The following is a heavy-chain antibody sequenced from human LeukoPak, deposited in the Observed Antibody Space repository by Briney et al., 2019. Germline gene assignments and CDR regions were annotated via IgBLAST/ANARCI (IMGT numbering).Heavy chain of an antibody. J-gene: IGHJ3*02. D-gene: IGHD3-3*01. CDR1: GFTFTTYA. CDR2: ISGSGDSA. Sequence: PGGSLRLSYDDSGFTFTTYAMSWVRQAPGKGLEWVSVISGSGDSAYYADSVKGRFTISRDISKNTLYLQMKSLRAGDTAVYYCAKDKTYDDFWSGHDAFGIWGQGTMVTVSS. V-gene: IGHV3-23*01. CDR3: AKDKTYDDFWSGHDAFGI.